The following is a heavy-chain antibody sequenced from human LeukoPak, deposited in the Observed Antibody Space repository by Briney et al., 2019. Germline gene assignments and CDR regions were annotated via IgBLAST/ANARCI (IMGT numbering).Heavy chain of an antibody. CDR3: ARDYYDSSGYSMGNWFDP. Sequence: GGSLRLSCAASGFTFSSYAMHWVRQAPGKGLEWVAVISYDGSNKYYADSVKGRFTISRDNSKNTLYLQMNSLRAEDTAVYYCARDYYDSSGYSMGNWFDPWGQGTLVTVSS. V-gene: IGHV3-30-3*01. CDR1: GFTFSSYA. J-gene: IGHJ5*02. CDR2: ISYDGSNK. D-gene: IGHD3-22*01.